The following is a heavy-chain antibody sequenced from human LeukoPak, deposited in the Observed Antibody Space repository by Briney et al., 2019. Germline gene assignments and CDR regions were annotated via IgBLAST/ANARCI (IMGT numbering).Heavy chain of an antibody. D-gene: IGHD5-18*01. Sequence: GGSLRLPCAASGFTFSSYAMSWVRQAPGKGLEWVSGISGPGGSTYYADSVKGRFTISRDNSKNTLYLQMNSLRAEDTAVYYCAKGLTYNYAYQFDYWGQGTLVTVSS. CDR3: AKGLTYNYAYQFDY. V-gene: IGHV3-23*01. CDR2: ISGPGGST. J-gene: IGHJ4*02. CDR1: GFTFSSYA.